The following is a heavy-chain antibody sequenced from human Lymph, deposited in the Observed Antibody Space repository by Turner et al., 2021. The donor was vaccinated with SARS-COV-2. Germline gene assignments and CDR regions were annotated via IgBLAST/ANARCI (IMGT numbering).Heavy chain of an antibody. J-gene: IGHJ4*02. CDR1: GASVTSSSYY. CDR2: IYSSGST. CDR3: ARQGWLRGYFDY. Sequence: QVQLQESGPGLVKPSETLSLTCTVSGASVTSSSYYWGWIRQPPGEGLEWIGNIYSSGSTYYNPSLKSRVTISVDTSKNQFSLKLSSVTAADTAVYYCARQGWLRGYFDYWSQGTLVTVSS. V-gene: IGHV4-39*01. D-gene: IGHD5-18*01.